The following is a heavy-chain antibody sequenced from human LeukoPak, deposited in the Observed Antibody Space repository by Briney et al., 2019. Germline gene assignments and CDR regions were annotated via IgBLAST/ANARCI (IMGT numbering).Heavy chain of an antibody. CDR1: GGSISSSNW. J-gene: IGHJ5*02. CDR2: IYHSGST. Sequence: PSETLSLTCAVSGGSISSSNWWSWVRQPPGKGLEWIGEIYHSGSTNYNPSLKSRVTISVDKSKNQFSLKLSSVTAADTAVYYCARDKWELLGHNWFDPWGQGTLVTVSS. CDR3: ARDKWELLGHNWFDP. V-gene: IGHV4-4*02. D-gene: IGHD1-26*01.